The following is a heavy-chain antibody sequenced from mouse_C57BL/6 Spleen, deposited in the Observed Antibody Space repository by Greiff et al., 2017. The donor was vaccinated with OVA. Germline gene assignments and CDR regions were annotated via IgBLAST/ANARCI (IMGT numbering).Heavy chain of an antibody. CDR3: ARLYDYDAAWFAY. J-gene: IGHJ3*01. Sequence: QVQLQQPGAELVRPGSSVKLSCKASGYTFTSYWMHWVKQRPIQGLEWIGNIDPSDSETHYNQKFQDKATLTVDKSSSTAYMQLSSLTSEDSAVYYCARLYDYDAAWFAYWGQGTLVTVSA. D-gene: IGHD2-4*01. CDR2: IDPSDSET. V-gene: IGHV1-52*01. CDR1: GYTFTSYW.